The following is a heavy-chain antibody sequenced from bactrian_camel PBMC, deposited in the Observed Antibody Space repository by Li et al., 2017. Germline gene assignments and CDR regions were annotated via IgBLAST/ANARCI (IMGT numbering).Heavy chain of an antibody. V-gene: IGHV3S60*01. J-gene: IGHJ4*01. CDR3: AASFSPRCAKPAIDSGDYRY. CDR2: IYVGGVT. CDR1: GYTNATYS. Sequence: VQLVEYGGGSVQSGGSLRLSCAASGYTNATYSMGWFRQAPGKEREGVARIYVGGVTLYADSVKGRFTISQDNTKNTAYLQMNSLRPEDTAMYFCAASFSPRCAKPAIDSGDYRYWGQGTQVTVS. D-gene: IGHD4*01.